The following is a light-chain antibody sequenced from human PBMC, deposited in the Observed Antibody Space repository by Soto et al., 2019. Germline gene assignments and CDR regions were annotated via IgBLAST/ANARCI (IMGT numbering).Light chain of an antibody. Sequence: DIPMTQAPSTLSASVVETVNVTCRASQTIHSFLAWYQQKPGRAPKLLIYDASNLEAGVPSRFRGSGSGTDFTFTISRLQPYDFATYYCQQYNSYSPRTFGQGTKVDIK. V-gene: IGKV1-5*01. CDR3: QQYNSYSPRT. CDR2: DAS. J-gene: IGKJ1*01. CDR1: QTIHSF.